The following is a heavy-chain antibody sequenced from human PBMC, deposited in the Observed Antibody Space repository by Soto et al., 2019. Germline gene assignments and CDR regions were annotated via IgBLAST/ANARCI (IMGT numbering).Heavy chain of an antibody. D-gene: IGHD3-10*01. J-gene: IGHJ6*02. CDR3: AREVLVRGSKYHAMDV. CDR2: IWYGGSNK. CDR1: GFTFSSYA. Sequence: VQLVESGGGVVQPGRSLRLSCAASGFTFSSYAIHWVRQAPGKGLEWVAVIWYGGSNKYYADSVKGRFTISRDNSKNTLYLQMNSLRAEDTAVYYCAREVLVRGSKYHAMDVWGQGTTVTVSS. V-gene: IGHV3-33*01.